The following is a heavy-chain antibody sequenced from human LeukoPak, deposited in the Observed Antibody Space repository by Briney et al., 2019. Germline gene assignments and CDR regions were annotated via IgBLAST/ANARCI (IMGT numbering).Heavy chain of an antibody. V-gene: IGHV3-23*01. CDR2: ISGSGGST. CDR1: GFTFSSYA. D-gene: IGHD2-2*01. J-gene: IGHJ5*02. Sequence: GGSLRLSCAASGFTFSSYAMSWVRQAPGKGLEWVSAISGSGGSTYYADSMKGRYTISRDNSKNTLYLQMNSLRAEDTAVYYCAKEARLYCSGTSCQESWFDPWGQGTLVTVSS. CDR3: AKEARLYCSGTSCQESWFDP.